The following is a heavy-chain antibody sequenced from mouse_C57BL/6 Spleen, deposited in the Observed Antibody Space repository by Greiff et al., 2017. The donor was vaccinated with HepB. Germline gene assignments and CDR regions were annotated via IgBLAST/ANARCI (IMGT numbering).Heavy chain of an antibody. V-gene: IGHV2-2*01. D-gene: IGHD4-1*01. CDR1: GFSLTSYG. Sequence: QVQLKESGPGLVQPSQSLSITCTVSGFSLTSYGVHWVRQSPGKGLEWLGVIWSGGSTDYNAAFISRLSISKDNTKSQVFFKMNSLQADDTAIYYCARNEGPRLTGTWTFAYWGQGTLVTVSA. CDR3: ARNEGPRLTGTWTFAY. CDR2: IWSGGST. J-gene: IGHJ3*01.